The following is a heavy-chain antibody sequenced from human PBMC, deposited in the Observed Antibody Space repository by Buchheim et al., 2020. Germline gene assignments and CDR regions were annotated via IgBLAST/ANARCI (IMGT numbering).Heavy chain of an antibody. Sequence: EVQLLESGGGLVQPGGSLRLSCAASGFTFSSYAMSWVRQAPGKGLEWVSAISGSGGSTYYADSVKGRFTISSDTSKTTLYLQMNSLRAEDTAVYYCAKHYCSSTSCSTYYYYYGMDVWGQGTT. CDR2: ISGSGGST. D-gene: IGHD2-2*01. V-gene: IGHV3-23*01. J-gene: IGHJ6*02. CDR3: AKHYCSSTSCSTYYYYYGMDV. CDR1: GFTFSSYA.